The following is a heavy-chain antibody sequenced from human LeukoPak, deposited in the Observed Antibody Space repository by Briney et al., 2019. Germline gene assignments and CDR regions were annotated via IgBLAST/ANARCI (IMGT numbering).Heavy chain of an antibody. J-gene: IGHJ3*01. CDR1: GYSISTGYY. V-gene: IGHV4-38-2*02. CDR3: AARFRADAFDV. CDR2: FYHGGST. Sequence: SETLSLTCTVSGYSISTGYYWDWIRQPPGKGLEWIGTFYHGGSTYYNPSLKSRVTISVDTSKNQFSLNLTSVTAADTAVYYCAARFRADAFDVWGQGTMVTVSS. D-gene: IGHD2-21*01.